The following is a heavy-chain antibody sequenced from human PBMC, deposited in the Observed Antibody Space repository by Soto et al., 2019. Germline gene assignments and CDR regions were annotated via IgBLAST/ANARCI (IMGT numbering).Heavy chain of an antibody. J-gene: IGHJ4*02. CDR1: GFTFSSYG. CDR2: ISYDGSNK. Sequence: QVQLVESGGGVVQPGRSLRLSCAASGFTFSSYGMHWVRQAPGKGLEWVAVISYDGSNKYYADSVKGRFTISTDNSKHTLYLQINSLRAEDTAVYYCATLELWTEFDYWGQGTLVTVSS. V-gene: IGHV3-30*03. D-gene: IGHD5-18*01. CDR3: ATLELWTEFDY.